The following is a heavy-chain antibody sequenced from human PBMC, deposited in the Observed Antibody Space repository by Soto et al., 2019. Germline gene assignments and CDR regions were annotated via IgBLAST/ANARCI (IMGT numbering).Heavy chain of an antibody. D-gene: IGHD6-13*01. Sequence: GGSLRLSCTASGFTFSDYAMSWVRQAPGKGLEWVSAISGSGGSTYYADSVKGRFTISRDNSKNTLYLQMNSLRAEDTAVYYCAKETPYRSSPDAFNIWDQGAMVTVSS. CDR2: ISGSGGST. CDR1: GFTFSDYA. V-gene: IGHV3-23*01. CDR3: AKETPYRSSPDAFNI. J-gene: IGHJ3*02.